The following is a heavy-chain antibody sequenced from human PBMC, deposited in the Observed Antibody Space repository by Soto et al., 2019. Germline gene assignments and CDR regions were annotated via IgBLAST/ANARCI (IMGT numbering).Heavy chain of an antibody. CDR2: IIPILGIA. Sequence: SLKDSCKPSSGTFSTYTFSWVRQAPGQELEWMGRIIPILGIANYAQKFQDRVTITEDKCTSTAYMELSSLRSEDTAVYYCVRVYPSDTRYGYVGNNWCDPWGKGTRVTVS. J-gene: IGHJ5*02. V-gene: IGHV1-69*02. D-gene: IGHD5-18*01. CDR3: VRVYPSDTRYGYVGNNWCDP. CDR1: SGTFSTYT.